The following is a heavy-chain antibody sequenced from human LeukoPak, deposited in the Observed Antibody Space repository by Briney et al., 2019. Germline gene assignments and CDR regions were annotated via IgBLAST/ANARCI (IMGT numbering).Heavy chain of an antibody. V-gene: IGHV3-23*01. CDR1: GFTFSSYA. D-gene: IGHD2/OR15-2a*01. CDR2: ISGSGGST. J-gene: IGHJ3*02. CDR3: TRLSPKAADAFDI. Sequence: TGGSLRLSCAASGFTFSSYAMSWVRQAPGKGLEWVSAISGSGGSTYYADSVKGRFTISRDDSKNTAYLQMNSLKTEDTAVYYCTRLSPKAADAFDIWGQGTMVTVSS.